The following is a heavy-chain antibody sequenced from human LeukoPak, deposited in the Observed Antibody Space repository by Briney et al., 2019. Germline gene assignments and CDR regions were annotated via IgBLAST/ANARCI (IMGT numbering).Heavy chain of an antibody. V-gene: IGHV4-38-2*01. J-gene: IGHJ6*03. CDR3: ARHVYSSSWIYYYYYMYV. CDR1: GYSITNGYY. CDR2: IHNSGAT. Sequence: SETLSLTCAVSGYSITNGYYWGWIRPPPGKGLQWIGSIHNSGATSYNPSLKTRVTTSVDTSKNHFSMKLSSVTAADTAVYFCARHVYSSSWIYYYYYMYVWGKGTTVTVSS. D-gene: IGHD6-13*01.